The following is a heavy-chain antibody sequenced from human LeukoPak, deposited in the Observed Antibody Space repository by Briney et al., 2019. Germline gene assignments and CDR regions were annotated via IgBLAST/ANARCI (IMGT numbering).Heavy chain of an antibody. V-gene: IGHV4-59*01. CDR3: ASVGRDYYDRLGDAFDI. Sequence: SETLFLTCTVSGGSIGSYYWSWIRQPPGKGLEWIGYIYYRGSTNYNPSLKSRVTISVDTSKNQFSLKLSSVTAADTAVYYCASVGRDYYDRLGDAFDIWGQGTMVTVSS. D-gene: IGHD3-22*01. CDR2: IYYRGST. CDR1: GGSIGSYY. J-gene: IGHJ3*02.